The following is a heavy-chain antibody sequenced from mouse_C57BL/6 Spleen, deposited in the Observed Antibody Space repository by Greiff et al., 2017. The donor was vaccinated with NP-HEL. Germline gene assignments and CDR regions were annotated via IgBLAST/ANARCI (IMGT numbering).Heavy chain of an antibody. CDR1: GYTFTSYW. CDR3: ARREGSNWDPFDV. V-gene: IGHV1-69*01. J-gene: IGHJ1*03. CDR2: IDPSDSYT. Sequence: QVQLKQPGAELVMPGASVKLSCKASGYTFTSYWMHWVKQRPGQGLEWIGEIDPSDSYTNYNQKFKGKSTLTVDKSSSTAYMQLSSLTSEDSAVYYCARREGSNWDPFDVWGTGTTVTVSS. D-gene: IGHD4-1*01.